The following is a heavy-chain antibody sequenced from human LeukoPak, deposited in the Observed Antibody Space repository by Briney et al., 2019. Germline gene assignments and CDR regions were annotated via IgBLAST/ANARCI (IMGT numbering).Heavy chain of an antibody. CDR1: GYTFTSYY. CDR3: ARDAGATTPSPDY. J-gene: IGHJ4*02. CDR2: INPSCGSK. V-gene: IGHV1-46*01. D-gene: IGHD1-26*01. Sequence: ASVKVSFKASGYTFTSYYMHWVRQAPGQGLEWMGIINPSCGSKSYAQKFQGSVTITRDTSTSTVYMELSSLRSEDTAVYYCARDAGATTPSPDYWGQGTLVTVSP.